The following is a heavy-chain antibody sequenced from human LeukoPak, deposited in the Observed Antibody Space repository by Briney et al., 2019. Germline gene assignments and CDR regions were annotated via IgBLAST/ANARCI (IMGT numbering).Heavy chain of an antibody. CDR3: ARGSIGGFTYGGAFDI. Sequence: PSETLSLTCTVSGGSISRSSYYWGWIRQPPGKGLEWIGSIYDSGSTYYNPSLKSRVTISVDKSKNQFSLKVSSVTAADTAVYYCARGSIGGFTYGGAFDIWGQGTMVTVSS. J-gene: IGHJ3*02. CDR1: GGSISRSSYY. V-gene: IGHV4-39*07. D-gene: IGHD5-18*01. CDR2: IYDSGST.